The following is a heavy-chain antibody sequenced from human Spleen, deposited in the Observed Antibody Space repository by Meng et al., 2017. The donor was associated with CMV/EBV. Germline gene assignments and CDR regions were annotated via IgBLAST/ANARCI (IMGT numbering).Heavy chain of an antibody. CDR3: ARGQSTVTPYYSFYYGMDV. CDR2: ISYDGSVK. V-gene: IGHV3-30*04. CDR1: GFPFSSHA. J-gene: IGHJ6*02. Sequence: GGSLRLSCAASGFPFSSHAMHWVRQAPGKGLEWVAIISYDGSVKYHAESVKGRFTISRDNSKNTLYLQMTSLRTEDTAVYYCARGQSTVTPYYSFYYGMDVWGQGTTVTVSS. D-gene: IGHD4-11*01.